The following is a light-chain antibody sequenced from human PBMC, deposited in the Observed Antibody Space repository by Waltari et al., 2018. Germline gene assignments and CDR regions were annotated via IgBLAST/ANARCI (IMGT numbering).Light chain of an antibody. J-gene: IGKJ4*02. Sequence: DIQRTQSPSSLSVSVGDRVTITCQASQDITIKLNWFQQKPGKAPQVLIFDASKSEAAVPSRFSGRGYVTDFAFTITSLQPEDVGTYYCQQYANLPLTFGRGTRVEIK. CDR1: QDITIK. V-gene: IGKV1-33*01. CDR2: DAS. CDR3: QQYANLPLT.